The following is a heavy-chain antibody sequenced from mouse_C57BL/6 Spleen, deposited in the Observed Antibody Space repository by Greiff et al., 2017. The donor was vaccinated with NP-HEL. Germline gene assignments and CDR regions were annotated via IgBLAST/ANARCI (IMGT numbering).Heavy chain of an antibody. D-gene: IGHD3-2*02. Sequence: QVHVKQSGAELARPGASVKLSCKASGYTFTSYGISWVKQRTGQGLEWIGEIYPRSGNTYYNEKFKGKATLTADKSSSTAYMELRSLTSEDSAVYFCARGGAAQAMDYWGQGTSVTVSS. CDR2: IYPRSGNT. CDR3: ARGGAAQAMDY. CDR1: GYTFTSYG. J-gene: IGHJ4*01. V-gene: IGHV1-81*01.